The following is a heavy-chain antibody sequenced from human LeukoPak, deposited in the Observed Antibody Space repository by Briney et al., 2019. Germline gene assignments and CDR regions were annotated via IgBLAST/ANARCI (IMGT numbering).Heavy chain of an antibody. D-gene: IGHD6-19*01. V-gene: IGHV1-18*04. CDR1: GYTFTSYG. CDR3: ARDQYSSGRSRGWFDP. Sequence: ASVKVSCKASGYTFTSYGISWVRQAPGQGLEWMGWISAYNGNTNYAQKLQGRVTMTTDTSTSTAYMELRSLRSDDTAVYYCARDQYSSGRSRGWFDPWGQGTLSPSPQ. J-gene: IGHJ5*02. CDR2: ISAYNGNT.